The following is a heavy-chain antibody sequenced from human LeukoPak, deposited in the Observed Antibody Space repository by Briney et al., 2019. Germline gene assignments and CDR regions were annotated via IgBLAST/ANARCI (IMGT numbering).Heavy chain of an antibody. CDR3: ARALIVGATGLNY. CDR2: MNPNSGNT. CDR1: GYTFTSYD. D-gene: IGHD1-26*01. Sequence: ASVKVSCKASGYTFTSYDINWVRQATGQGLEWMGWMNPNSGNTGYAQKFQGRVTMTTDTSTSTAYMELRSLRSDDTAVYYCARALIVGATGLNYWGQGTLVTVSS. J-gene: IGHJ4*02. V-gene: IGHV1-8*01.